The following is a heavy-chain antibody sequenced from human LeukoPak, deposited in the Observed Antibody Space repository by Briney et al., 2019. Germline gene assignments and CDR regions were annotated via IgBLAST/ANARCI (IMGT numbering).Heavy chain of an antibody. CDR2: ISGSGGST. D-gene: IGHD4-17*01. Sequence: TGGSLRLSCAASGFTFSSYAMSWVRQAPGKGLEWVSAISGSGGSTYYADSVKGRFTISRDNSKNTLYLQMNSLRAEDTAVYYCAKDYGDYPYYYYYMDVWGKGTTVTISS. V-gene: IGHV3-23*01. CDR1: GFTFSSYA. CDR3: AKDYGDYPYYYYYMDV. J-gene: IGHJ6*03.